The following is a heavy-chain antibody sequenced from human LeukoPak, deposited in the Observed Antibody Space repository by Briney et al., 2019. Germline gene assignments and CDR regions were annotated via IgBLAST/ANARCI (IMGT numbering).Heavy chain of an antibody. J-gene: IGHJ4*02. CDR1: ELMFSSYA. D-gene: IGHD6-13*01. V-gene: IGHV3-23*01. Sequence: GGSLRLSCAASELMFSSYAMSWVRQAPGKGLEWVSGISDDSGSTYYADSVRGRFTISRDNSKNTLYLQMNSLRAEDTAVYYCAKGLIAAPGSTEFDYWGQGTLVTVSS. CDR2: ISDDSGST. CDR3: AKGLIAAPGSTEFDY.